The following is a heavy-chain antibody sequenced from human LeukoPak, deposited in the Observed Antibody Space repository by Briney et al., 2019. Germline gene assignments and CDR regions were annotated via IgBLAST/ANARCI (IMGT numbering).Heavy chain of an antibody. D-gene: IGHD4-11*01. CDR2: IYHSGST. Sequence: PSETLSLTCTVSGGSISSGGYYWSWIRQPPGKGLEWIGYIYHSGSTYYNPSLKSRVTISVDRSKNQFSLKLSSVTAADTAVYYCAKEGRPPGTDNYSNWLFGDYWGQGTLVTVSS. V-gene: IGHV4-30-2*01. CDR3: AKEGRPPGTDNYSNWLFGDY. J-gene: IGHJ4*02. CDR1: GGSISSGGYY.